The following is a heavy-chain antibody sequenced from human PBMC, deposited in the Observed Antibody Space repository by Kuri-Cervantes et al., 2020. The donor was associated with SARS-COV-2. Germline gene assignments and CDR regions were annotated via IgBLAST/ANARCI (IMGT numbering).Heavy chain of an antibody. V-gene: IGHV3-48*02. CDR3: AREAPCRIVGAICYGMDV. Sequence: RGSLRLSCAASGFTFSSYSMNWVRQAPGKGLEWVSYISSSSSTIYYADSVKGRFTISRDNAKNSLYLQMNSLRDEDTAVYYCAREAPCRIVGAICYGMDVWGQGTTVTVSS. J-gene: IGHJ6*02. CDR1: GFTFSSYS. D-gene: IGHD1-26*01. CDR2: ISSSSSTI.